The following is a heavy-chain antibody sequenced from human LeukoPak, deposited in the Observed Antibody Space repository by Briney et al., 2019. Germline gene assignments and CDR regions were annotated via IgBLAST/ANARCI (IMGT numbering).Heavy chain of an antibody. Sequence: GGSLRLSCAASGFTFSNAWMSWVRQAPGKGLEWVGRIKSETDGGTTDYAAPVKGRFTISRDDSKNTLYLQMNSLKTEDTAVYYCTTTVYYYDSSAQSYWGQGTLVTVSS. D-gene: IGHD3-22*01. CDR2: IKSETDGGTT. J-gene: IGHJ4*02. CDR1: GFTFSNAW. CDR3: TTTVYYYDSSAQSY. V-gene: IGHV3-15*01.